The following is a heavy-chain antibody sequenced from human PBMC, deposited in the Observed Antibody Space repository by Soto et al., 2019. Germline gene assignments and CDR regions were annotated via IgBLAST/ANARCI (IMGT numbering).Heavy chain of an antibody. J-gene: IGHJ3*02. V-gene: IGHV3-74*01. CDR2: INGDGSST. Sequence: EVQLVESGGGLVQPGGSLRLSCAASGFTFSSFWMHWVRQAPGKGLVWVSRINGDGSSTRYADSVKGRFTISRDNAENTLYLQMNSLRAEQPAVYDCGSRYLCLDAFDIWGQGTMVTVSS. CDR1: GFTFSSFW. D-gene: IGHD2-2*02. CDR3: GSRYLCLDAFDI.